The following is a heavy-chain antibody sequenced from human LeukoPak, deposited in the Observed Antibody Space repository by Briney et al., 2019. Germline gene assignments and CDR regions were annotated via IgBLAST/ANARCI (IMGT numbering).Heavy chain of an antibody. J-gene: IGHJ6*03. Sequence: SETLSLTCTVSGGSISSGSYYWTWIRQPAGKGLEWIGRIYTSGSTNYNPSLKSRVTISVDTSKNQFSLKLSSVAAADTAVYYCASHYGSGSIYYMDVWGKGTTVTISS. D-gene: IGHD3-10*01. V-gene: IGHV4-61*02. CDR2: IYTSGST. CDR1: GGSISSGSYY. CDR3: ASHYGSGSIYYMDV.